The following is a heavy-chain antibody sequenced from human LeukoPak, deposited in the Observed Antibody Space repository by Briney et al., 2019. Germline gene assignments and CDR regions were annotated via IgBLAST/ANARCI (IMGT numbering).Heavy chain of an antibody. Sequence: ASVKVSCKASGYTFTSYAMNWVRQAPGQGLEWMGWINTNTGNPTYAQGFTGRFVFSLDTSVSTAYLQISSLKAEDTAVYYCARVGIAARFVEIDYWGQGTLVTVSS. CDR3: ARVGIAARFVEIDY. CDR2: INTNTGNP. CDR1: GYTFTSYA. D-gene: IGHD6-6*01. V-gene: IGHV7-4-1*02. J-gene: IGHJ4*02.